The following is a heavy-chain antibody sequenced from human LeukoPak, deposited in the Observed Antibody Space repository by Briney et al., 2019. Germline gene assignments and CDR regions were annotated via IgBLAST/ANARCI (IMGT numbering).Heavy chain of an antibody. CDR2: ISGSGGST. Sequence: GGSLRLSCAASGFTFSSCAMSWVRQAPGKGLEWVSAISGSGGSTYYADSVKGRFTISRDNSKNTLYLQMNSLRAEDTAVYYCAKGRPPPVVVIRRSYFDYWGQGTLVTVSS. V-gene: IGHV3-23*01. D-gene: IGHD3-22*01. CDR1: GFTFSSCA. J-gene: IGHJ4*02. CDR3: AKGRPPPVVVIRRSYFDY.